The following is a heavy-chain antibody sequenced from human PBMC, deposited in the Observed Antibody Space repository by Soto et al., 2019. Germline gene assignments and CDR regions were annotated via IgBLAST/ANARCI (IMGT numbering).Heavy chain of an antibody. CDR2: IYYSGST. Sequence: SETLSLTCTVSGGSISSGGYYWSWIRQHPGKGLEWIGYIYYSGSTYYNPSLKSRVTISVDTSKNQFSLKLSSVTAADTAVYYCARVSAVVPAANSYGFDYWGQGTLVTVSS. V-gene: IGHV4-31*03. CDR1: GGSISSGGYY. J-gene: IGHJ4*02. D-gene: IGHD2-2*01. CDR3: ARVSAVVPAANSYGFDY.